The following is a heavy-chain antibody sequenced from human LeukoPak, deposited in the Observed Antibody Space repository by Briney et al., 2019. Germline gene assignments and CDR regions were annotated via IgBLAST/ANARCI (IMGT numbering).Heavy chain of an antibody. Sequence: QPSETLSLTCTVSGGSINSYYWNWIRQPPGKGLEWIGYTYYSGNTNYNPSLKSRVTISVDTSENQFSLKLSSVTAADTAVYYCARRDVAVTFDLWGRGTLVTVSS. J-gene: IGHJ2*01. CDR1: GGSINSYY. CDR2: TYYSGNT. D-gene: IGHD6-19*01. V-gene: IGHV4-59*08. CDR3: ARRDVAVTFDL.